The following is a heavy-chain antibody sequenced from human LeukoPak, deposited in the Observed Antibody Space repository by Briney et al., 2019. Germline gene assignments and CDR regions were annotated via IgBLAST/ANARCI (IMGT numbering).Heavy chain of an antibody. CDR2: ISYDGSNK. D-gene: IGHD6-6*01. CDR1: GFTFSSYA. J-gene: IGHJ4*02. Sequence: GGSLRLSCAASGFTFSSYAMHWVRQAPGKGLEWVAVISYDGSNKCYADSVKGRFTISRDNSKNTLYLQMNSLRAEDTAVYYCARGGIAARPCFDYWGQGTLVTVSS. CDR3: ARGGIAARPCFDY. V-gene: IGHV3-30*04.